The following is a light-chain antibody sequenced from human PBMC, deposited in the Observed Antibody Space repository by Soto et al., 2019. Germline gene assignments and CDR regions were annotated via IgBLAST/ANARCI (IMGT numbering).Light chain of an antibody. CDR2: EDS. Sequence: SYELTQPPSVSVSPGQTARITCSGDALPKKHAYWYQQKSGQAPVLVIYEDSKRPSGIPERFSGSSSGTMVTLTISGAQVEDEADYYCYSTDSSGTWVFGGGTKLIVL. CDR1: ALPKKH. CDR3: YSTDSSGTWV. J-gene: IGLJ3*02. V-gene: IGLV3-10*01.